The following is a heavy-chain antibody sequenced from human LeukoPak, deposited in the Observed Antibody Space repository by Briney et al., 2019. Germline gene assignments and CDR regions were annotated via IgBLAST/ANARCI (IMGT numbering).Heavy chain of an antibody. CDR3: ARVSDDVDYYYYMDV. CDR1: GGTFSSYA. V-gene: IGHV1-69*05. D-gene: IGHD3-10*01. Sequence: ASVKVSCKASGGTFSSYAISWVRQAPGQGLEWMGGIIPIFGTANYAQKFQGRVTITTDESTSTAYMGLSSLRSEDTAVYYCARVSDDVDYYYYMDVWGKGTTVTVSS. CDR2: IIPIFGTA. J-gene: IGHJ6*03.